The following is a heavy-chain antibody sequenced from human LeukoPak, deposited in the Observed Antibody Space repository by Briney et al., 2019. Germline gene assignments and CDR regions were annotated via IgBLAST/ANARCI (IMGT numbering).Heavy chain of an antibody. D-gene: IGHD1-1*01. CDR3: ARSASTGTTH. Sequence: SETLSLTCTVSGGSISSYYWSWIRQPPGKGLEWIGYIYYSGSTNYNPSLKSQVTISVDTSKNQFSLKLSSVTAAGTAVYYCARSASTGTTHWGQGTLVTVSS. CDR2: IYYSGST. CDR1: GGSISSYY. V-gene: IGHV4-59*01. J-gene: IGHJ4*02.